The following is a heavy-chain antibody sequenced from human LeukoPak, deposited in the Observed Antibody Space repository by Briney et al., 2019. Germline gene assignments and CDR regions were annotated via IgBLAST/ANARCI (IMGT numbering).Heavy chain of an antibody. CDR3: AREVPENFNFDY. CDR2: IKPSGGST. D-gene: IGHD2/OR15-2a*01. Sequence: SVKVSCKASVYTFTSYYTYWVRLDPREAREWMGIIKPSGGSTLYAQKFQGRVTVTSDMSTSTVYVELSSLRPEDTAVYYCAREVPENFNFDYWGQGSLVTVYS. J-gene: IGHJ4*02. V-gene: IGHV1-46*01. CDR1: VYTFTSYY.